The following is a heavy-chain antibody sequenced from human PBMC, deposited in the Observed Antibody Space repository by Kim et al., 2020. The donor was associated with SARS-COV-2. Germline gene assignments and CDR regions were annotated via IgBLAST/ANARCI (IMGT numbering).Heavy chain of an antibody. J-gene: IGHJ4*02. CDR2: ISYDGSNK. V-gene: IGHV3-30*04. Sequence: GGSLRLSCAASGFTFSSYAMHWVRQAPGKGLEWVAVISYDGSNKYYADSVKGRFTISRDNSKNTLYLQMNSLRAEDTAVYYCARGSWYSYWGQGTLVTVS. CDR3: ARGSWYSY. CDR1: GFTFSSYA. D-gene: IGHD6-13*01.